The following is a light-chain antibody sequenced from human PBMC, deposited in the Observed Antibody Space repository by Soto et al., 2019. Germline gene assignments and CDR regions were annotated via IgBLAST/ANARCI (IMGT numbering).Light chain of an antibody. CDR3: AGWDVRLNGYV. J-gene: IGLJ1*01. CDR2: STD. CDR1: SSNIGSNS. Sequence: QSVLTQSPSASGTPGQRVTMSCSGGSSNIGSNSVSWYQQLPGTAPKLLIYSTDQRPSGVPDRFSGSKSGTSASLAISELQSDDEADYYCAGWDVRLNGYVFGTGTKLTVL. V-gene: IGLV1-44*01.